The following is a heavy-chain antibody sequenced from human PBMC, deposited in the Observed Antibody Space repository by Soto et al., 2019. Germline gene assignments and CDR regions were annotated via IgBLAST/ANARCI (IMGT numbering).Heavy chain of an antibody. J-gene: IGHJ4*02. D-gene: IGHD3-22*01. CDR1: GGSISSYY. CDR2: IYYSGST. Sequence: SKTLSLTCTVSGGSISSYYRSWIRQPPGKRLEWIGYIYYSGSTNYNPSLKSRVTISVDTSKNQFSLKLSSVTAADTAVYYCARDGGYYYDSSGYSYFDYWGQGTLVTVSS. V-gene: IGHV4-59*01. CDR3: ARDGGYYYDSSGYSYFDY.